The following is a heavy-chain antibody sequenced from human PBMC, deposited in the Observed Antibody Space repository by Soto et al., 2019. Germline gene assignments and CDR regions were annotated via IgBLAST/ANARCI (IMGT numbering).Heavy chain of an antibody. CDR1: GYNFIKYG. J-gene: IGHJ4*02. CDR2: ISPYSGYT. Sequence: QVQLVQSGAEVKKPGASVKVSCKGLGYNFIKYGINWVRQAPGQGLEWMGWISPYSGYTHSAQKFPGRINLTTDTAATTAYMELRSLRSADTALYYCTREAIVVIPAAQPSHFDSWGQGTLVTVSS. V-gene: IGHV1-18*01. CDR3: TREAIVVIPAAQPSHFDS. D-gene: IGHD2-2*01.